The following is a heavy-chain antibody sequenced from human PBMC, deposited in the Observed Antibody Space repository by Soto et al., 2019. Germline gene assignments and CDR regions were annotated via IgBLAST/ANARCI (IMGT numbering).Heavy chain of an antibody. CDR1: GFTFSSYA. CDR2: ISGSGGST. CDR3: AKDPLVLVPPGRFDY. D-gene: IGHD3-22*01. Sequence: EVQLLESGGGLVQPGGSLRLSCAASGFTFSSYAMSWVRQAPGKGLEWVSAISGSGGSTYYADSVKGRFTISRDNSKNTPYQQANSLRAQDTAVYYSAKDPLVLVPPGRFDYWGQGTLVTVSS. J-gene: IGHJ4*02. V-gene: IGHV3-23*01.